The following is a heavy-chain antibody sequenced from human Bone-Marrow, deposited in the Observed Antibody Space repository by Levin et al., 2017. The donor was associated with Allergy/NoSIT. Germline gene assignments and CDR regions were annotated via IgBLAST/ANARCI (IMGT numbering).Heavy chain of an antibody. V-gene: IGHV1-2*02. CDR3: ARVLGASGTY. D-gene: IGHD3-10*01. Sequence: GGSLRLSCKASGYNFTGYYMHWVRQAPGQGLEWMGWINPNSGGTNYAQNFQGRVTMTRDTSINTAYMELSRLRSDDTAVYYCARVLGASGTYWGQGTLVTVSS. J-gene: IGHJ4*02. CDR1: GYNFTGYY. CDR2: INPNSGGT.